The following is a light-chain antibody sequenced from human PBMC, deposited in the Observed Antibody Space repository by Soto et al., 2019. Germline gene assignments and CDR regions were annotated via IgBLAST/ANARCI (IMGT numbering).Light chain of an antibody. V-gene: IGKV3-20*01. J-gene: IGKJ1*01. CDR1: QSVSSNY. Sequence: ETVLTQSPGTLSLSPGERATLSCRASQSVSSNYLAWYQHIPGQAPRLLIYGASTRATGIPDRFSGSGSGTDFTLTISRLEPEDFAVYYWQQFDRSLPSWTFGQGTKVEMK. CDR2: GAS. CDR3: QQFDRSLPSWT.